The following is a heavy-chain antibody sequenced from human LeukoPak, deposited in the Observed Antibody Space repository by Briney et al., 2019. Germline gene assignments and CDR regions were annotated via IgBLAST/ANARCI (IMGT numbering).Heavy chain of an antibody. V-gene: IGHV3-23*01. CDR1: GFTFKTHA. J-gene: IGHJ4*02. D-gene: IGHD6-25*01. CDR3: ARVPPLLEAAAAYYFDY. CDR2: SSGGGGHT. Sequence: PTGGSLRLSCAASGFTFKTHAMSWVRKAPGKGPEWVSGSSGGGGHTYYADSVKGRFTISRDNSKNTLYLEVNNLRAEDSALYYCARVPPLLEAAAAYYFDYWGQGTLVTVSS.